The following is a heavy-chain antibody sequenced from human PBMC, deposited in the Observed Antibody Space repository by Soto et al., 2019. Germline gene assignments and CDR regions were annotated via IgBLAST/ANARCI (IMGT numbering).Heavy chain of an antibody. CDR3: ARPARITMVRGLRLFDAFDI. V-gene: IGHV5-51*01. CDR2: IYPGDSDT. J-gene: IGHJ3*02. D-gene: IGHD3-10*01. Sequence: GESLKISCKGSGYSFTSYWIGWVCQMPGKGLEWMGIIYPGDSDTRYSPSFQGQVTTSADKSISTAYLQWSSLKASDTAMYYCARPARITMVRGLRLFDAFDIWGQGTMVTVSS. CDR1: GYSFTSYW.